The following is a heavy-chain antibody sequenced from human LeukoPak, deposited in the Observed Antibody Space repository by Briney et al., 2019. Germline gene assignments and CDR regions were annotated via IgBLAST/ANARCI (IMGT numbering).Heavy chain of an antibody. V-gene: IGHV1-8*01. CDR1: GYTFTSYD. Sequence: ASVKVSCKASGYTFTSYDINWVRQATRQGLEWMGWMNPNSGNTGYAQKFQGRVTMTRNTSISTAYMELSSLRSEDTAVYYCARAPQRERGRRCFDPWGKGPLVTVS. CDR2: MNPNSGNT. D-gene: IGHD1-1*01. CDR3: ARAPQRERGRRCFDP. J-gene: IGHJ5*02.